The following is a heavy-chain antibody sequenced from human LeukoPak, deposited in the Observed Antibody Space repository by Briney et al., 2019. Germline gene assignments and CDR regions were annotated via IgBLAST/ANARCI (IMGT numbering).Heavy chain of an antibody. CDR3: ARDRVYGSGRNDY. Sequence: SETLSLTCTVSGGSVSSSSYYWGWIRQPPGKGLEWIGSIYYSGSTYYNPSLKSRVTISVDTSKNQFSLKLSSVTAADTAVYYCARDRVYGSGRNDYWGQGTLVTVSS. D-gene: IGHD3-10*01. CDR1: GGSVSSSSYY. J-gene: IGHJ4*02. V-gene: IGHV4-39*07. CDR2: IYYSGST.